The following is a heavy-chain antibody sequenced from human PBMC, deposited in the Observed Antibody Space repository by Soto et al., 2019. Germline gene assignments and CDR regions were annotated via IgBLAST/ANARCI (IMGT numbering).Heavy chain of an antibody. CDR2: ISAYNGNT. Sequence: QVQLVQSGAEVKKPGASVKVSCKASGYTFTSYGISWVRQAPGQGLEWMGWISAYNGNTNYAQKLQGRVTMTTDTSTSTAYMELRSLRSDDTAVYYCARVGGYDFWSGYYYYYYYGMDVWGQGTTVTVSS. D-gene: IGHD3-3*01. CDR1: GYTFTSYG. CDR3: ARVGGYDFWSGYYYYYYYGMDV. J-gene: IGHJ6*02. V-gene: IGHV1-18*01.